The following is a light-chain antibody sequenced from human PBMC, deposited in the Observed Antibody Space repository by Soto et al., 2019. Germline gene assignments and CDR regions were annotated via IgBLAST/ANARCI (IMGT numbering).Light chain of an antibody. V-gene: IGLV2-8*01. J-gene: IGLJ3*02. CDR3: SSYAGSNNWV. CDR1: SGDVGGYNY. CDR2: DVS. Sequence: QSALTQPPSASGSPGQSVTISCTGTSGDVGGYNYVSWYQHHPGRAPKLMIYDVSERPSGVPDRFSASKSGNTASLTVSGLQAEDEADYYCSSYAGSNNWVFGGGTKLTVL.